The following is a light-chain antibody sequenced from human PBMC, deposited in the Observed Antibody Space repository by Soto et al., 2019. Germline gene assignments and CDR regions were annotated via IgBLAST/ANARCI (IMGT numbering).Light chain of an antibody. V-gene: IGKV1-5*01. CDR1: QNISVW. CDR3: QQYASSSPS. J-gene: IGKJ2*01. CDR2: DAS. Sequence: DIQMTQSPATLSASVGDGVTITCRASQNISVWLAWYQQRPGKAPKFLIYDASNLETGVSSRFSGSGSATEFTLTIRSLQPDDFATFYCQQYASSSPSFGQGTNLEIK.